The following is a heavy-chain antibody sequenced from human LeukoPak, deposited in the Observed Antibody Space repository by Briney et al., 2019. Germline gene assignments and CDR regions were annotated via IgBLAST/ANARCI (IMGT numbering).Heavy chain of an antibody. Sequence: TSETLSLTCTVSGGSISSYYWSWIRQPAGKGLEWIGRIYTSGSTNYNPSLKSRVTMSVDTSKNQFSLKLSPVTAADTAVYYCARVIRTYYYDSSSYYNWFDPWGQGTLVTVSS. D-gene: IGHD3-22*01. CDR1: GGSISSYY. CDR2: IYTSGST. J-gene: IGHJ5*02. V-gene: IGHV4-4*07. CDR3: ARVIRTYYYDSSSYYNWFDP.